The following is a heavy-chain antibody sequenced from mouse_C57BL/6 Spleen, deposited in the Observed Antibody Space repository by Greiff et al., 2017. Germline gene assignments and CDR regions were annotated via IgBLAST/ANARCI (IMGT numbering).Heavy chain of an antibody. CDR1: GYTFPDYN. J-gene: IGHJ2*01. CDR2: INPNHGGT. D-gene: IGHD1-1*01. V-gene: IGHV1-22*01. CDR3: ASPDYNCNSYVHFYY. Sequence: VQLQQSGPELVKPGASVKMSCKASGYTFPDYNMHWVKQSHGTSLEWIGYINPNHGGTSYNQKFKGKATLTVDKSSSTAYMELRSLTSEDSAVYYCASPDYNCNSYVHFYYWGQGTTLAVSS.